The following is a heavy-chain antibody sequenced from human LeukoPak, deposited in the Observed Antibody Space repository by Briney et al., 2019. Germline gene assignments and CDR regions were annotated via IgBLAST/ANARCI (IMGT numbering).Heavy chain of an antibody. V-gene: IGHV3-30*02. D-gene: IGHD6-19*01. CDR1: GLTFSSYG. CDR3: AVAGGGTFDY. Sequence: GGSLRLSCAASGLTFSSYGMHWVRQAPGKGLEWVAFIRYDGSNKYYADSVKGRFTISRDNSKNTLYLQMNSLRAEDTAVYYCAVAGGGTFDYWGQGTLVTVSS. J-gene: IGHJ4*02. CDR2: IRYDGSNK.